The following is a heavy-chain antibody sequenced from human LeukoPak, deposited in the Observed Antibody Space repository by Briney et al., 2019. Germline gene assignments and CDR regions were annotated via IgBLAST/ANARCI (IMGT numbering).Heavy chain of an antibody. V-gene: IGHV3-7*01. J-gene: IGHJ3*02. Sequence: GGSLRLSCAASGFDINGYYMSWVRQAPGKGLEWVANINEDGSVKDYVDSVKGRFTISRDNAKNSLYLQMNSLGVEDTAVYYCVPQCGRPIWGQGTKLTVSS. CDR3: VPQCGRPI. CDR1: GFDINGYY. D-gene: IGHD6-19*01. CDR2: INEDGSVK.